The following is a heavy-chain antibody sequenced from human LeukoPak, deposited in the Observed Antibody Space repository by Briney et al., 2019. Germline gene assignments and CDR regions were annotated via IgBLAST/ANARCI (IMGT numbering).Heavy chain of an antibody. J-gene: IGHJ4*02. CDR2: ISGGGGST. Sequence: GGSLRLSCTASGFTFSGYAMSWVRQAPEKGLQWVSTISGGGGSTYYADSVKGRFTFSRDNSRNTVYLQMNSLRSEDTAVYYCGRGWAVDFWGQGTLVTVSS. CDR1: GFTFSGYA. V-gene: IGHV3-23*01. D-gene: IGHD5-24*01. CDR3: GRGWAVDF.